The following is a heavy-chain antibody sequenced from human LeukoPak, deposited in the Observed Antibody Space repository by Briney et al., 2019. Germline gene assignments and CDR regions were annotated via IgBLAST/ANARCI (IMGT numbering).Heavy chain of an antibody. V-gene: IGHV3-30*18. CDR1: GFTFSSYG. J-gene: IGHJ4*02. CDR3: AKEEDYGSGSYPFDY. Sequence: GRSLRLSCAASGFTFSSYGMHWVRQAPGKGLEWVAVISYDGSNKYYADSVKSRFTISRDNSKNTLYLQMNSLRAEDTAVYYCAKEEDYGSGSYPFDYWGQGTLVTVSS. CDR2: ISYDGSNK. D-gene: IGHD3-10*01.